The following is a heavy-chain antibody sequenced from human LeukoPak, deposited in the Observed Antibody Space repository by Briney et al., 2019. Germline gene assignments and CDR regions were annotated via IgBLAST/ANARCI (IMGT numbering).Heavy chain of an antibody. CDR1: GGSCSGYY. CDR3: ARGRELLRPTRGGSYYFDY. CDR2: INHSGST. J-gene: IGHJ4*02. Sequence: SETLSLTCAVYGGSCSGYYWSWIRQPPGKGLEWIGEINHSGSTNYNPSLKSRVTISVDMSKNQFSLKLSSVTAADTAVYYCARGRELLRPTRGGSYYFDYWGQGTLVTVSS. D-gene: IGHD1-26*01. V-gene: IGHV4-34*01.